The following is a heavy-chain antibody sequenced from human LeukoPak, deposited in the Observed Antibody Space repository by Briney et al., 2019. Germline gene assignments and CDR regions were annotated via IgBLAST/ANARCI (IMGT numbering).Heavy chain of an antibody. Sequence: GRSLRLSCAASGFTFSSYGMHWVRQAPGKGLEWVAVISYDGSNKYYADSVKGRFTISRDNSKNTLYLQMNSLRAEDTAVYYCAKATVTTEEVDYGMDVWGQGTTVTVSS. V-gene: IGHV3-30*18. D-gene: IGHD4-17*01. CDR3: AKATVTTEEVDYGMDV. J-gene: IGHJ6*02. CDR2: ISYDGSNK. CDR1: GFTFSSYG.